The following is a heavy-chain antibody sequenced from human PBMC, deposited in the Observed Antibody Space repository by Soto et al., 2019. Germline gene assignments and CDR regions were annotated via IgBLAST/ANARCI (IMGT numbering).Heavy chain of an antibody. Sequence: GGSLRLSCAASGFTFSSYAMSWVRQAPGKGLEWVSAISGSGGSTYYADSVKGRFTISRDNSKNTLYLQMNSLRAEDTAVYYCAKGVGQQLNVRDYYFDYWGQGTLVTVSS. J-gene: IGHJ4*02. V-gene: IGHV3-23*01. CDR2: ISGSGGST. D-gene: IGHD6-13*01. CDR1: GFTFSSYA. CDR3: AKGVGQQLNVRDYYFDY.